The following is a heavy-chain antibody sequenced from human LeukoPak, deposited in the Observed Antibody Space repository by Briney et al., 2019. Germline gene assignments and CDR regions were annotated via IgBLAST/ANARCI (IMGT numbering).Heavy chain of an antibody. CDR2: INPNSGGT. D-gene: IGHD3-10*01. CDR1: GYTFTAYL. V-gene: IGHV1-2*02. CDR3: ARAPPITRGPFDP. Sequence: GASVKVSCKASGYTFTAYLLHWVRQAPGQGLEWMGWINPNSGGTIYAQKFQGRVTMTRDTSISTVYMELSRLRSDDTAVYYCARAPPITRGPFDPWGQGTLVTVSS. J-gene: IGHJ5*02.